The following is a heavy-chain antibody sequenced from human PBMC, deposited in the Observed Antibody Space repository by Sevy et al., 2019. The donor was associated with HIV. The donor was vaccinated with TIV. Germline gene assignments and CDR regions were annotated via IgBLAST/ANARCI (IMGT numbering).Heavy chain of an antibody. Sequence: GGSLRLSCAASGFILSDYYMGWIRQAPGKGLEWLSYISDSDDSIYYADSVKGRFTISWDKTKNSLYLQMNSLRAGDTAVYYCARDHEKDGDLGDYYYFAMDVWGQGTTVTVSS. CDR1: GFILSDYY. D-gene: IGHD4-17*01. J-gene: IGHJ6*02. V-gene: IGHV3-11*01. CDR3: ARDHEKDGDLGDYYYFAMDV. CDR2: ISDSDDSI.